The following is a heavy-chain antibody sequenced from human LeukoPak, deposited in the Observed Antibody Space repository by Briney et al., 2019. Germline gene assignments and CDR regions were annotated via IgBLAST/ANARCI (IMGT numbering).Heavy chain of an antibody. D-gene: IGHD2-2*01. CDR2: IYDSGST. CDR3: ARANVVVVANEVRFDP. Sequence: SETLSLTCTVSGDSISSYYWSWIRQPPGKGLEWIGYIYDSGSTNYNTSLKSRVTISVDTSKNQFSLKLSSVTAADTAVYYCARANVVVVANEVRFDPWGQGTLVTVSS. J-gene: IGHJ5*02. V-gene: IGHV4-59*01. CDR1: GDSISSYY.